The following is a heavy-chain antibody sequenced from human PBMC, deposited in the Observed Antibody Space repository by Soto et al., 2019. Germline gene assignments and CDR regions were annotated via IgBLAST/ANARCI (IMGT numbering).Heavy chain of an antibody. D-gene: IGHD6-6*01. Sequence: QKQLQESGPGLVKPSETLSLTYTVSGDSITSSSYYWGWIRQPPGKGLWCIANIYYDGNTYYNPSLKSRVTISLDTSKNQFSLTLNSVTAADTAVYYCARSTIAPRLYMYPFDSWGQGTLVTVSS. CDR3: ARSTIAPRLYMYPFDS. CDR2: IYYDGNT. V-gene: IGHV4-39*01. CDR1: GDSITSSSYY. J-gene: IGHJ4*02.